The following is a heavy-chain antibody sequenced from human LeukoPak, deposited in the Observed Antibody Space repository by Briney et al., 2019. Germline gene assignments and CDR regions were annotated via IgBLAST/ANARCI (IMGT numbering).Heavy chain of an antibody. J-gene: IGHJ4*02. CDR1: GFTFSDYF. Sequence: PGGSLRLSCAVSGFTFSDYFLDWVRQAPGKGLEWVGRSRDKAKSYTTEYGASVKGRFSISRDDSKTTLFLQMNSLKTEATAVYYCARVGSVAGSDYLDFWGQGTQVTVSS. D-gene: IGHD6-19*01. V-gene: IGHV3-72*01. CDR3: ARVGSVAGSDYLDF. CDR2: SRDKAKSYTT.